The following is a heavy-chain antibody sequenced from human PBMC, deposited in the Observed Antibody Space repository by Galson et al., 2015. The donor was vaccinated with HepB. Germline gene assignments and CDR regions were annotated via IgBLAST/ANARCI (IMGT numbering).Heavy chain of an antibody. D-gene: IGHD3-10*01. CDR3: ARHPPTYYYGSGSYRAGFDY. V-gene: IGHV5-10-1*01. CDR2: IDPSDSYT. J-gene: IGHJ4*02. Sequence: QSGAEVKKPGESLRISCKGSGYSFTSYWISWVRQMPGKGLEWMGRIDPSDSYTNYSPSFQGHVTISADKSISTAYLQWSILKASDTAMYYCARHPPTYYYGSGSYRAGFDYWGQGTLVTVSS. CDR1: GYSFTSYW.